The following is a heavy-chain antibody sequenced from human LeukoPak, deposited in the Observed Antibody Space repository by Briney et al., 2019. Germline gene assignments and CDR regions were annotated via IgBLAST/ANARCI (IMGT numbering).Heavy chain of an antibody. CDR2: ISGSGGST. J-gene: IGHJ4*02. V-gene: IGHV3-23*01. Sequence: GGSLRLSCAASGFTFGDYAMHWVRQAPGKGLEWVSSISGSGGSTYYADPAKGRFTVSRDNSKNTVYLQMNSLRAEDTAVYYCAKGGISWNRDFDHWGQGTRVTVSS. D-gene: IGHD6-13*01. CDR3: AKGGISWNRDFDH. CDR1: GFTFGDYA.